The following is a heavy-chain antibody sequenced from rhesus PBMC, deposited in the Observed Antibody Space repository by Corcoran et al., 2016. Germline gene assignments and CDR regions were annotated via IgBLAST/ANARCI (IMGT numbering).Heavy chain of an antibody. CDR2: ISHYNGNK. CDR3: TRASGWELQRGFDY. V-gene: IGHV1-1*01. Sequence: QVQLVQSGAEIKQPGASVKLSCKASGDTFTSYYMHWVRQAPGQGLEWIGLISHYNGNKGYAQNCQGRVTITTDTSTSTGYMELSSLISEDTAVYYCTRASGWELQRGFDYWGQGVLVTVSS. D-gene: IGHD1-44*02. CDR1: GDTFTSYY. J-gene: IGHJ4*01.